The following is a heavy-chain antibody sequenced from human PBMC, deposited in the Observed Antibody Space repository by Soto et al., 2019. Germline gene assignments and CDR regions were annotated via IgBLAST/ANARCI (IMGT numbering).Heavy chain of an antibody. CDR3: ARHRMGEIRYVDWSTRNSYYGMDA. D-gene: IGHD3-9*01. J-gene: IGHJ6*02. V-gene: IGHV4-39*01. CDR1: RGSVSSGSFY. CDR2: IYYGGST. Sequence: PSETLSLTCTVSRGSVSSGSFYWAWIRPPPGKGLEWIGSIYYGGSTYYNPSLKSRVSISVDTSKNQFSLKLTSVAAADTAVYDCARHRMGEIRYVDWSTRNSYYGMDAWGQGTTVPVSS.